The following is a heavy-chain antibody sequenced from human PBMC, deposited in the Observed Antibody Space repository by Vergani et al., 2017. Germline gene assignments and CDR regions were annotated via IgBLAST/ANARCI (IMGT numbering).Heavy chain of an antibody. J-gene: IGHJ6*03. CDR2: ISGSGSST. CDR1: GFTFSSYA. CDR3: AKDRSSFYDYYIDG. D-gene: IGHD2-2*01. V-gene: IGHV3-23*01. Sequence: EVQLLESGGGLVKPGGSLRLSCAASGFTFSSYAMSWVRQAPGKGLEWVSSISGSGSSTYYADSVKGGFTISMDNSKNTLYLQMNSLRAEDTAVYYCAKDRSSFYDYYIDGWGKGTTVTVSS.